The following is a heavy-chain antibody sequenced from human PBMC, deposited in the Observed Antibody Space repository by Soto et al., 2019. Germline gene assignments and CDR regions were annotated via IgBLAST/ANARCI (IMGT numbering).Heavy chain of an antibody. J-gene: IGHJ4*02. CDR1: GGSISSGGYY. CDR3: ARGVTMVRGVIHTPYFDY. V-gene: IGHV4-31*03. CDR2: IYYSGST. Sequence: QVQLQESGPGLVKPSQTLSLTCTVSGGSISSGGYYWSWIRQHPGKGLEWIGYIYYSGSTYYNPSLTRRVXXXVXXSKNQFSLKLSSVTAADTAVYYCARGVTMVRGVIHTPYFDYWGQGTLVTVSS. D-gene: IGHD3-10*01.